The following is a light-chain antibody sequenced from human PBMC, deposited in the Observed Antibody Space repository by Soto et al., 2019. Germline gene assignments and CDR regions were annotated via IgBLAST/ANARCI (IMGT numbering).Light chain of an antibody. CDR2: LNSDGSH. Sequence: QPVLTQSPSASASLGASVKLTCTLSSGHSNYAIAWHQQQSEKGPRYLMKLNSDGSHSKGDGIPDRFSGSSSGAERYLTISCIQSEDEADYYCQTWGSGIVVFGGGTKLTVL. V-gene: IGLV4-69*01. J-gene: IGLJ2*01. CDR1: SGHSNYA. CDR3: QTWGSGIVV.